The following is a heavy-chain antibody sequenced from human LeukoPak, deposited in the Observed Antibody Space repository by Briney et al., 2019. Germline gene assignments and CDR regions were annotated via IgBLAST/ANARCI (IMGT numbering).Heavy chain of an antibody. CDR2: ISYDGSNK. D-gene: IGHD6-19*01. CDR3: ARDKYSSGWADY. J-gene: IGHJ4*02. V-gene: IGHV3-30*04. Sequence: GGSLTLSCAASGCTFSSYARHWVRQPPGKGLEWVGVISYDGSNKYYADSVKGRFTISRDNSKNTLYLQMNSLRAEDTAVYYCARDKYSSGWADYWGQGTLVTVSS. CDR1: GCTFSSYA.